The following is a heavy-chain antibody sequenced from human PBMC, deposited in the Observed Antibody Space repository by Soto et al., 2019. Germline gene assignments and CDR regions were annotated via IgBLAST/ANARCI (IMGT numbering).Heavy chain of an antibody. Sequence: ASVKVSCKASGYTFTSYAMHWVRQAPGQRLEWMGWINAGNGNTKYSQKFQGRVTITRDTSASTAYMELSSLRSEDTAVYSCARALVRAMVTAISLGYWGQGTLVTVSS. CDR1: GYTFTSYA. CDR3: ARALVRAMVTAISLGY. J-gene: IGHJ4*02. CDR2: INAGNGNT. V-gene: IGHV1-3*01. D-gene: IGHD2-21*02.